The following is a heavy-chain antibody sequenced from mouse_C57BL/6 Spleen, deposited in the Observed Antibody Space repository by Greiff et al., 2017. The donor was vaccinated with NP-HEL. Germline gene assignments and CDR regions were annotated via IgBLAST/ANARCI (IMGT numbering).Heavy chain of an antibody. CDR1: GYTFTSYW. CDR2: IDPSDSET. CDR3: ARSVPPYWYFDV. Sequence: VQLQQPGAELVRPGSSVKLSCKASGYTFTSYWMHWVKQRPIQGLEWIGNIDPSDSETHYNQKFKDKATLTVDESSSTAYMQLSSLTSEDSAVYYCARSVPPYWYFDVWGTGTTVTVSS. V-gene: IGHV1-52*01. J-gene: IGHJ1*03.